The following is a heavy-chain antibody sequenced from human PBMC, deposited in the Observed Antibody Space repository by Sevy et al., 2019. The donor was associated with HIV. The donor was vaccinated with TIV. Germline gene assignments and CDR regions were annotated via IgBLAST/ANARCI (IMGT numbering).Heavy chain of an antibody. J-gene: IGHJ3*02. D-gene: IGHD6-13*01. CDR3: ARASGLSISWHGFDI. CDR1: GFTFSSSD. V-gene: IGHV3-13*04. CDR2: ITTGGDT. Sequence: GGSLRLSCAVSGFTFSSSDMHWVRQPTGKGLEWVSYITTGGDTKYSASVEGRFIISRGIARNSLYLQMNSLRAGDTAVYYCARASGLSISWHGFDIWGQGTVVTVSS.